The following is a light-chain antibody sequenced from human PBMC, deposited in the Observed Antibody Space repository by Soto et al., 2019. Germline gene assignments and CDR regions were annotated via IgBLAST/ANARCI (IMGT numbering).Light chain of an antibody. Sequence: DVQVTQPTSPRSGFVGDRVTITSRARQSITSWLAWYQQKPGKAPKLLISGASSLQSGVPSRFSGSGSGTDFSLTISSLQPEDFATYFCQQANIFPSFGQGTRLEI. J-gene: IGKJ5*01. CDR2: GAS. CDR1: QSITSW. CDR3: QQANIFPS. V-gene: IGKV1-12*02.